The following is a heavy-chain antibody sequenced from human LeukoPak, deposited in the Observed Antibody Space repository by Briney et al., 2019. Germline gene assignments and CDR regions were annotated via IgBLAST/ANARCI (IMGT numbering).Heavy chain of an antibody. CDR2: INTDGSST. CDR1: GFTFNIYW. D-gene: IGHD3-3*01. CDR3: ARPRFWSGPSYYYYYMDV. Sequence: GGSLRPSCAASGFTFNIYWMHWVRQAPGKGLVWVARINTDGSSTSYVDSVKGRFTISRDNAKNTLYLQMDSLRAEDTAVYYCARPRFWSGPSYYYYYMDVWGKGTTVTVSS. V-gene: IGHV3-74*01. J-gene: IGHJ6*03.